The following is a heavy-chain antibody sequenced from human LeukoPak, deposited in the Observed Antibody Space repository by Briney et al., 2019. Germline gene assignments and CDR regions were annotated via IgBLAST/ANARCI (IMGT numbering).Heavy chain of an antibody. CDR1: GGSFSGYY. CDR3: ARDETYSSDWQPNHSYYYMDV. D-gene: IGHD6-19*01. CDR2: IYHSGST. J-gene: IGHJ6*03. V-gene: IGHV4-34*01. Sequence: PSETLPLTCAVYGGSFSGYYWSWVRQPPGKGLEWIGSIYHSGSTHYNPSLKSRVTISVDTSKNQFSLKVNSVTAADTAEYFCARDETYSSDWQPNHSYYYMDVWGKGTTVIVSS.